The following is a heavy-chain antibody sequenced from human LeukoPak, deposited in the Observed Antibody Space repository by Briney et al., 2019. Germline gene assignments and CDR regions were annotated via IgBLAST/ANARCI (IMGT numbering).Heavy chain of an antibody. CDR3: ARGVGDDYSYWSTGDY. D-gene: IGHD5-24*01. CDR1: GFTFSSYW. V-gene: IGHV3-7*04. CDR2: IKQDGSEK. J-gene: IGHJ4*02. Sequence: GGSLRLSCAASGFTFSSYWMSWVRQAPGKGLEWVANIKQDGSEKYYVDSVKGRFTISRDNAKNSLFLQMNSLRAEDTALYYCARGVGDDYSYWSTGDYWGQGTLVTVSS.